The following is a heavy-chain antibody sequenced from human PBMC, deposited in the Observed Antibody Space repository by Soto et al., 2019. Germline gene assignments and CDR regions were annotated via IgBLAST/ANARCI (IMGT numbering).Heavy chain of an antibody. V-gene: IGHV4-4*02. Sequence: TLSLTCAVSGGSISSSNWWTWVRQPPGKGLEWIGEIYHSGSTNYNPSLKSRVTISVDKWKNQFSLQLRSMTAADTAVYYCARLFYDSSGYQDYWGQGTLVTVSS. CDR3: ARLFYDSSGYQDY. CDR2: IYHSGST. J-gene: IGHJ4*02. D-gene: IGHD3-22*01. CDR1: GGSISSSNW.